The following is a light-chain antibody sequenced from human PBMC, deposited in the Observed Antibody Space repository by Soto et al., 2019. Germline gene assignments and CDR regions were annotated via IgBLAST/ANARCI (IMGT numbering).Light chain of an antibody. Sequence: QSALTQPPSVSGAPGQRVSISCTGSTSNIGAPYDVHWYQHPPGTAPKLLIYGDNNRPSGVPDRFSGSKSGTSAFLAITRLQAEDEADYYCQSYDISLHNYVFGTGTKVTVL. CDR1: TSNIGAPYD. J-gene: IGLJ1*01. V-gene: IGLV1-40*01. CDR3: QSYDISLHNYV. CDR2: GDN.